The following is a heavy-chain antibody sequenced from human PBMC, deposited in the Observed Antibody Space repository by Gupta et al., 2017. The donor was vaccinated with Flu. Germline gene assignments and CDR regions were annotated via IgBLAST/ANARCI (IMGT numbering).Heavy chain of an antibody. J-gene: IGHJ4*02. CDR1: GYSISSGYY. D-gene: IGHD5-18*01. Sequence: QVQLQESGPELVKPSETLSLTCAVSGYSISSGYYWGWIRQPPGKGLEWIGSIYHSGSTYYNPSLKSRVTISVDTSKNQFSLKLSSVTAADTAVYYCARDDRYSYGYDYWGQGTLVTVSS. CDR2: IYHSGST. CDR3: ARDDRYSYGYDY. V-gene: IGHV4-38-2*02.